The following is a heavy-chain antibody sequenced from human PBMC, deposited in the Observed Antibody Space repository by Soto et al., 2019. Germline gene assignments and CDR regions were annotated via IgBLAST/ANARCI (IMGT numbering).Heavy chain of an antibody. V-gene: IGHV1-46*01. J-gene: IGHJ4*02. D-gene: IGHD2-15*01. CDR1: GYTFTTYY. CDR2: INPNGGST. Sequence: QVQLVQSGAEVKRPGASVKVSCTASGYTFTTYYMHWVRQAPGQGLEWLGIINPNGGSTTYAQKFQVRVTMARDTSTCTVYLGLSSLRSEDTAVYYCARAGYCSGVTCFHGNCDYWGQGTLVTVSA. CDR3: ARAGYCSGVTCFHGNCDY.